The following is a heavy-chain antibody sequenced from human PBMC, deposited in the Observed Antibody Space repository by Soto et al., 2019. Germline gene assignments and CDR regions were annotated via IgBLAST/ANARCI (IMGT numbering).Heavy chain of an antibody. CDR2: IYHSGSA. CDR3: ARVPGVVVSADDAFDI. V-gene: IGHV4-4*02. CDR1: GGSVSSNNW. Sequence: QVQLQESGPGLVKPSGTLSLTCAVSGGSVSSNNWWSWVRQSPGKGLEWMGEIYHSGSAHYNPSLKSRATISLDKSKNRFSLRLTSVTAADTAVYYCARVPGVVVSADDAFDIWGPGTRVIVSS. D-gene: IGHD2-21*02. J-gene: IGHJ3*02.